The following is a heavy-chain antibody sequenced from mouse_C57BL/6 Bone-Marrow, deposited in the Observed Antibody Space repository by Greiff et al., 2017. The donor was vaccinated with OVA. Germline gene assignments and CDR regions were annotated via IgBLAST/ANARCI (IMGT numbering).Heavy chain of an antibody. J-gene: IGHJ4*01. CDR1: GFTFSDYG. CDR3: ARGTTVPMDY. CDR2: ISSGSSTI. V-gene: IGHV5-17*01. D-gene: IGHD1-1*01. Sequence: EVQLMESGGGLVKPGGSLKLSCAASGFTFSDYGMHWVRQAPEKGLEWVAYISSGSSTIYYADTVKGRFTISRDNATNTLFLQMTSLRSEDTAMYYCARGTTVPMDYWGQGTSVTVSS.